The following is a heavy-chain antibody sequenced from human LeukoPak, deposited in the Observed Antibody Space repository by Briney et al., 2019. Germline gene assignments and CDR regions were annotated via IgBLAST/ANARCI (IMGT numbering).Heavy chain of an antibody. CDR2: TSIDGNIR. CDR3: ARDPFHGGPDVCDI. Sequence: GTSLRLSCTASGFAFSVFDMHWVRQAPGKGLEWVAVTSIDGNIRYYADSVKGRFIISRDNSKNTLYLQMNSLRPDDAAVYYCARDPFHGGPDVCDIWGQGTTVTVSS. V-gene: IGHV3-30-3*01. J-gene: IGHJ3*02. CDR1: GFAFSVFD. D-gene: IGHD2-15*01.